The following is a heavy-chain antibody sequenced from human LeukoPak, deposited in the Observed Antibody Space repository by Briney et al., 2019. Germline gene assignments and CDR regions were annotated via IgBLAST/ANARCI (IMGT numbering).Heavy chain of an antibody. V-gene: IGHV1-2*02. D-gene: IGHD3-16*01. CDR3: ARTFRGGSGGTLPSDP. CDR2: INPKSGDT. J-gene: IGHJ5*02. Sequence: ASVKVSCKASGYTFTGYYMYWVRQAPGQGLEWMGGINPKSGDTNYAQKFQGRVTVTRDTSISTAYMELSRLRSEDTAVYYCARTFRGGSGGTLPSDPWGQGTLVTVSS. CDR1: GYTFTGYY.